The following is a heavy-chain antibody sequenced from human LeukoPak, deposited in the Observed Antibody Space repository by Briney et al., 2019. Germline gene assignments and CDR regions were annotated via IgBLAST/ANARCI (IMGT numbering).Heavy chain of an antibody. CDR3: ATDRGWRTSGYYLYYFEY. J-gene: IGHJ4*02. CDR1: GFTFSSHW. V-gene: IGHV3-7*01. Sequence: PGGSLRLSCAASGFTFSSHWMTWVRQALGKGLEWVASIKNDGSEIYYVDSVRGRYTISRDNTKNSLYLQMSSLRAEDTAVYYCATDRGWRTSGYYLYYFEYWGQGTLVTFSS. D-gene: IGHD3-3*01. CDR2: IKNDGSEI.